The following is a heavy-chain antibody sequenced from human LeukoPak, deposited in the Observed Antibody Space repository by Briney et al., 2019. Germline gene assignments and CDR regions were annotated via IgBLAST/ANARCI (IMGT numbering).Heavy chain of an antibody. D-gene: IGHD3-22*01. J-gene: IGHJ4*02. CDR2: VYYTGST. Sequence: SETLSLTCTVSGGSISSYYWTWSRQAPGKGLEWIGNVYYTGSTSYNPSLKSRVTISVDASKNHFPLRLTSVTAADTAVYYCARYLSSGLDYWGQGTLVTVSS. CDR1: GGSISSYY. V-gene: IGHV4-59*01. CDR3: ARYLSSGLDY.